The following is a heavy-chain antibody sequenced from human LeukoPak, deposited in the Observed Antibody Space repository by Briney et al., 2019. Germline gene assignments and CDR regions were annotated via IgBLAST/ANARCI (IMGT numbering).Heavy chain of an antibody. Sequence: KASETLSLTCAVYGGSFSGYYWSWIRQPPGKGLEWIGEINHSGSTNYNPSLKSRVTISVDTSKNQFSLKLSSVTAADTAVYYCARVGIAALGTDFDYWGQGTLVTVSS. J-gene: IGHJ4*02. V-gene: IGHV4-34*01. CDR3: ARVGIAALGTDFDY. CDR1: GGSFSGYY. D-gene: IGHD6-13*01. CDR2: INHSGST.